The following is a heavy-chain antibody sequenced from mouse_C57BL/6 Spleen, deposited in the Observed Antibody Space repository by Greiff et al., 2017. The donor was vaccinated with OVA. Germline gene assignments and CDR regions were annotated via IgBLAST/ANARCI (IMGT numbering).Heavy chain of an antibody. J-gene: IGHJ2*01. CDR2: IRSKSNNYAT. CDR1: GFSFNTYA. Sequence: EVQLVESGGGLVQPKGSLKLSCAASGFSFNTYAMNWVRQAPGKGLEWVARIRSKSNNYATYYADSVNDRFTISRDDSESMLYLQMNNLKTEDTAMYYCVRHRWDEGVGYFDYWGQGTTLTVSS. CDR3: VRHRWDEGVGYFDY. V-gene: IGHV10-1*01. D-gene: IGHD4-1*01.